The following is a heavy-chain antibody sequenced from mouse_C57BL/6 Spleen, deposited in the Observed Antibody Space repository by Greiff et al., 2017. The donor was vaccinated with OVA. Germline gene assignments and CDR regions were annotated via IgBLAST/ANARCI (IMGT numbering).Heavy chain of an antibody. CDR1: GYTFTSYW. D-gene: IGHD2-3*01. CDR3: ARRTYDGYYGDYAMDY. CDR2: INPSNGGT. Sequence: QVQLQQPGTELVKPGASVKLSCKASGYTFTSYWMHWVKQRPGQGLEWIGNINPSNGGTNYNEEFKSKATLTVDKSSSTAYMQLSSLTSEDSAVYYCARRTYDGYYGDYAMDYWGQGTSVTVSS. V-gene: IGHV1-53*01. J-gene: IGHJ4*01.